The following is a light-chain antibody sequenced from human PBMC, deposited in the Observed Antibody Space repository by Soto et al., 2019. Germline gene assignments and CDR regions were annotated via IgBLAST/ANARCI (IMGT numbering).Light chain of an antibody. CDR3: QQYGSSPRT. CDR1: QSVSSNH. J-gene: IGKJ1*01. CDR2: GAS. Sequence: EIVLTQSPGTLSLSPGERATLSCRASQSVSSNHLAWYQQKPGQAPRLLIYGASGRATGIPDRFSGSGFGTDFTLTISRLEPEDSAVYYWQQYGSSPRTFGQGTKVELK. V-gene: IGKV3-20*01.